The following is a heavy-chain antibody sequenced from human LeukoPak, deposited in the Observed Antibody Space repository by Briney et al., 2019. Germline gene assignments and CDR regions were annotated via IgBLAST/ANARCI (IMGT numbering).Heavy chain of an antibody. V-gene: IGHV4-34*01. J-gene: IGHJ6*02. Sequence: SETLSLTCAVYGGSFSGYYWSWIRQPPGKGLEWIGEVNHSGSTNYNPSLKSRVTISVDTSKNQFSLKLSSVTAADTAVYYCARLVKGYCSSTSCSPGSNYYCGMDVWGQGTTVTVSS. CDR3: ARLVKGYCSSTSCSPGSNYYCGMDV. CDR1: GGSFSGYY. D-gene: IGHD2-2*01. CDR2: VNHSGST.